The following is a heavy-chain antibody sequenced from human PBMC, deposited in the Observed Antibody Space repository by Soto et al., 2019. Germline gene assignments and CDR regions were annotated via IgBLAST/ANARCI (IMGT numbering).Heavy chain of an antibody. D-gene: IGHD4-17*01. J-gene: IGHJ4*02. CDR2: ISYSGST. Sequence: ASETLSLTCTVSGDSTSTFYWSWIRQPPGKGLEWIGYISYSGSTNYNPSLKSRVTISVDTSKNQFSLKLSSVTAADTAVYYGARRSRYGDPDYWGQGTLVTVSS. CDR3: ARRSRYGDPDY. CDR1: GDSTSTFY. V-gene: IGHV4-59*08.